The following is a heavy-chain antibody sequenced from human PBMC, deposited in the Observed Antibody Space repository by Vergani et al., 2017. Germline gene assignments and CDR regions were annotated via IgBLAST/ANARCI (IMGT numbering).Heavy chain of an antibody. Sequence: QVQLVESGGGEVQPGRSLRLSCSAAGFPFSDYGVHWVCQAPGKGLEWVSVISYDGNKKNYADSVKARFTISRDNSKNTLYLEMNALRAEDTAVYYCARDFLTRVTALDYYDMGVWGKGTTVTVSS. V-gene: IGHV3-30*03. CDR3: ARDFLTRVTALDYYDMGV. CDR2: ISYDGNKK. J-gene: IGHJ6*03. CDR1: GFPFSDYG. D-gene: IGHD4-11*01.